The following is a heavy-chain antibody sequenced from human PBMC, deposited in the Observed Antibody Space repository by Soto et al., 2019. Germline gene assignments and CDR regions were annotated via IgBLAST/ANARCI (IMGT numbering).Heavy chain of an antibody. CDR1: GFTFSTYG. V-gene: IGHV3-23*01. J-gene: IGHJ4*02. CDR3: AKRAYCGSATCYPSFDY. CDR2: ISGSGGRT. Sequence: PGGSLRLSCAASGFTFSTYGMSWVRQAPGKGLEWVSIISGSGGRTYYADSVKGRFTISRDDSKNTLYLQMNSLRAEDTAVYYFAKRAYCGSATCYPSFDYWGQGTLVTVSS. D-gene: IGHD2-2*01.